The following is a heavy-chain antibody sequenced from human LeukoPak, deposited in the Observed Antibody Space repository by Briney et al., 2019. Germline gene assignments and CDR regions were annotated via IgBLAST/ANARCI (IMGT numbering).Heavy chain of an antibody. V-gene: IGHV4-39*02. D-gene: IGHD3-10*01. J-gene: IGHJ3*02. Sequence: SETLSLTCGVSGDSITSTTYYWAWIRQSPGKGLEWIGNIYYTGSADYNPSLKSRVTMSVDTSKNDFSLRLSPVTAADTAVYYCARKVIWFGNDAFDIWGQGTKVSVS. CDR1: GDSITSTTYY. CDR3: ARKVIWFGNDAFDI. CDR2: IYYTGSA.